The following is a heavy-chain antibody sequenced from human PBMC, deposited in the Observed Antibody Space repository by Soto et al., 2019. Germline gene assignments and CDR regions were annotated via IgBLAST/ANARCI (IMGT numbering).Heavy chain of an antibody. D-gene: IGHD3-3*01. CDR2: ISSNGGIT. CDR1: GFTFSNYA. V-gene: IGHV3-64D*06. Sequence: PGGSLRLSCSASGFTFSNYAMHWVRQAPGKGVEYVSAISSNGGITYHADSVKGRFTISRDNSKNTLYLQMSSPRVEDTAVYYCVKVLNTFGGYFDYWGQGILVTVSS. J-gene: IGHJ4*02. CDR3: VKVLNTFGGYFDY.